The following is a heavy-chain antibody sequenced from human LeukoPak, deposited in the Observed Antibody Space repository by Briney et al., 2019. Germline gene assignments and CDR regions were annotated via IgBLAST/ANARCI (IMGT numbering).Heavy chain of an antibody. D-gene: IGHD6-19*01. CDR1: GFTFNNAW. J-gene: IGHJ3*02. Sequence: GGSLRLSCEASGFTFNNAWMSWVRQAPGKGLEWVGRIKSKTDSGTTDYAAPVKGRFTISRDDSKNTQYLQMNSLKTEDTAVYYCTVSSGWSAYDALDIWGQGTMVTVSS. V-gene: IGHV3-15*01. CDR3: TVSSGWSAYDALDI. CDR2: IKSKTDSGTT.